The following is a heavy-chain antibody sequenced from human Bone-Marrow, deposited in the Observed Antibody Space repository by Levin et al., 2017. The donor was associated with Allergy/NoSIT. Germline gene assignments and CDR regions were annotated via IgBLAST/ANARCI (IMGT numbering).Heavy chain of an antibody. D-gene: IGHD3-3*01. CDR1: GGSISSYY. CDR3: ARVENAIFDY. J-gene: IGHJ4*02. CDR2: IYYTGST. Sequence: SQTLSLTCTVSGGSISSYYWSWIRPPPGKGLEWIGYIYYTGSTNYNPSLKSRVTISVDTSKNQFSLRLNSVTAADTAVYYCARVENAIFDYWGQGTLVTVSS. V-gene: IGHV4-59*01.